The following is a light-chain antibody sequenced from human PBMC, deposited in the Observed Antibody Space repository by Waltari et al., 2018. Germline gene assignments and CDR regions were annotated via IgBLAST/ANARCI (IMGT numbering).Light chain of an antibody. CDR3: QQRSNWQGLT. V-gene: IGKV3-11*01. CDR1: QSVGSY. Sequence: EIVLTQSPATLSLSPGERATLSCRASQSVGSYLAWYQQRPGQAPRLLIYDASSRATDIPARFSGSGSGTDFTLTISSLEPEDFVIYYCQQRSNWQGLTFGGGTRVEIK. CDR2: DAS. J-gene: IGKJ4*01.